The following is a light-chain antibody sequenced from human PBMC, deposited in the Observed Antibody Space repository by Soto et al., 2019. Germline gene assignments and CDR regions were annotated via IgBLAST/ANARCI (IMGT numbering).Light chain of an antibody. Sequence: EMTQYTSSLSASVGDRVTITCRASQDISDYLAWYQQKPGQVPKLLISAASTLQSGVPSRFRGSASGTDFTLTITVLQPDDFATYYFQIYNGPPWTFCQGTKVDIK. J-gene: IGKJ1*01. CDR2: AAS. CDR1: QDISDY. V-gene: IGKV1-27*01. CDR3: QIYNGPPWT.